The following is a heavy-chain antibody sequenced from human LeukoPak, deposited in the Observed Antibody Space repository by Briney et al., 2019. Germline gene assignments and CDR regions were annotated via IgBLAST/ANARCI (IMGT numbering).Heavy chain of an antibody. CDR3: VGSSSGLPFDY. D-gene: IGHD3-22*01. Sequence: SETLSLTCTVSGGSISSGGYYWRWRRQPAGKGLEWIGRIYTSGSTNYNPSLKSRVTISVDTSKNQFSLKLSSVTAADTAVYYCVGSSSGLPFDYWGQGTLVTVSS. CDR1: GGSISSGGYY. J-gene: IGHJ4*02. CDR2: IYTSGST. V-gene: IGHV4-61*02.